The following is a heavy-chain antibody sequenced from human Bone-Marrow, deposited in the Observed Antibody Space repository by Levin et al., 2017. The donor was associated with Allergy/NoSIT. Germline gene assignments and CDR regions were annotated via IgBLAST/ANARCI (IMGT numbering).Heavy chain of an antibody. CDR2: ISSSSSHL. CDR3: AKDGGRAARASCMDV. V-gene: IGHV3-21*05. D-gene: IGHD6-6*01. J-gene: IGHJ6*02. CDR1: EFTFNDYD. Sequence: GGSLRLSCAASEFTFNDYDMNWVRQAPGKGLEWLSYISSSSSHLYYADSVRGRFTISRDNAKNSLYLQINSLRAEDTAVYYCAKDGGRAARASCMDVWGQGTTVTVSS.